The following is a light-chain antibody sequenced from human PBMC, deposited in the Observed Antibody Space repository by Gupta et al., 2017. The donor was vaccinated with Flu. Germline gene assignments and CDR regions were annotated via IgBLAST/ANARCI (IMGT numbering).Light chain of an antibody. V-gene: IGLV2-14*01. CDR2: EVF. CDR1: SSDVGGYNF. J-gene: IGLJ1*01. Sequence: QSALTQPASVSGSPVQSITISCTGTSSDVGGYNFVSWYQQHPGKAPKLLIYEVFNRHSGVSNRFSGAKSGNTASLTSAGLQAEDEAEYYCSSYTTSGTLVVFGTGTKVTVL. CDR3: SSYTTSGTLVV.